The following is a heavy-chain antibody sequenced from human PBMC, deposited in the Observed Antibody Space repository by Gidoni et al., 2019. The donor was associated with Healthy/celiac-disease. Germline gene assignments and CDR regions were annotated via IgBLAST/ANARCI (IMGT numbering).Heavy chain of an antibody. J-gene: IGHJ3*02. D-gene: IGHD2-2*01. CDR2: ISRSSSYI. V-gene: IGHV3-21*01. Sequence: DVQLVASGGSLVKPGGFLRLSCPPSGFTFRSYSMNWVRQAPGKGLEWVSSISRSSSYIYYADSVKGRFTISRDNAKNSLYLQMNSLRAEDTAVYYCARDPLVVVPAAPDAFDIWGQGTMVTVSS. CDR3: ARDPLVVVPAAPDAFDI. CDR1: GFTFRSYS.